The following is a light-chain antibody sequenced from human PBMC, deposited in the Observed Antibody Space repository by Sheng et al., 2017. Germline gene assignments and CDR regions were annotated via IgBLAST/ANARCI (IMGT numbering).Light chain of an antibody. CDR2: AAS. CDR3: QQTYSLFPIT. Sequence: DIQMTQSPSSLSASVGDRVTITYRASQSIANYLNWYQHKLGKAPELLIYAASSLQSGVPSRFSGTGSGTDFTLTISGLQPEDFATYYCQQTYSLFPITFGPGTKVGIK. V-gene: IGKV1-39*01. J-gene: IGKJ3*01. CDR1: QSIANY.